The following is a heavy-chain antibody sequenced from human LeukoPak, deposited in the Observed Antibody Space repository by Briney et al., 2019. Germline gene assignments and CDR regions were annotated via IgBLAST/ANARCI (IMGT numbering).Heavy chain of an antibody. CDR2: IIPIFGTA. CDR1: GGTFSSYA. D-gene: IGHD6-13*01. J-gene: IGHJ6*03. CDR3: ARVAAAAGGYYYYYYMDV. V-gene: IGHV1-69*05. Sequence: SVTDSCKASGGTFSSYAISWVRQAPGQGRAWMGGIIPIFGTANYAQKFQGRVTITTDESTSTAYMELSSLRSEDTAVYYCARVAAAAGGYYYYYYMDVWGKGTTVTVSS.